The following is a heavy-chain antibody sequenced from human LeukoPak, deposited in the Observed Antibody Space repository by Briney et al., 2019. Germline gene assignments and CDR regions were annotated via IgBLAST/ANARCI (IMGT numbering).Heavy chain of an antibody. D-gene: IGHD3-10*01. CDR3: ARGGFGELLDDYYHCYMDV. CDR2: ISAYNGNT. J-gene: IGHJ6*03. CDR1: GYTFTSYG. V-gene: IGHV1-18*01. Sequence: ASVKVSCKASGYTFTSYGISWVRQAPGQGLEWMGWISAYNGNTNYAQKLQGRVTLPTHTSTTTAYMDMRSPRSDDTALYYCARGGFGELLDDYYHCYMDVWGKGTTVTVSS.